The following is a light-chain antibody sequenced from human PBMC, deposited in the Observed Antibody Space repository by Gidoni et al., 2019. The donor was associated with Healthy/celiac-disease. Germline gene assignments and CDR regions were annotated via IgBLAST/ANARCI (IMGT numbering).Light chain of an antibody. V-gene: IGKV1-39*01. CDR2: AAS. J-gene: IGKJ2*01. CDR3: QQSYSTPHT. Sequence: DIQMTQSPSTLSASVGDRVTITCRASQSISSYLNWYQQKPGKAPKPLIYAASSLQSGVPSRFSGSGSGTDVTLTISSLLPDDFATDYCQQSYSTPHTFGQGTKLEIK. CDR1: QSISSY.